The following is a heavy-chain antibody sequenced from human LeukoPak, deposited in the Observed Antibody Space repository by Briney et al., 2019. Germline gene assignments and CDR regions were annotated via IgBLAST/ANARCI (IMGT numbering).Heavy chain of an antibody. CDR1: GFTFSSYW. CDR2: INSDGSST. Sequence: GGSLRLSCAASGFTFSSYWMHWVRQAPGKGLVWVSRINSDGSSTSYADSVKGLFTISRDNAKNTLYLQMNSLRAEDTAVYYCARDADIVVVPAPVQGWFDPWGQGTLVTVSS. D-gene: IGHD2-2*01. V-gene: IGHV3-74*01. CDR3: ARDADIVVVPAPVQGWFDP. J-gene: IGHJ5*02.